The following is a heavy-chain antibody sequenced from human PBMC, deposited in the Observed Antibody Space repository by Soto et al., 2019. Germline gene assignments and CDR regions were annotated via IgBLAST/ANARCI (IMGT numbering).Heavy chain of an antibody. J-gene: IGHJ4*02. Sequence: QVQLAQSGAEVKKPGASVTVSCKASGYTFSSYGISWVRQAPGQGLEWVGWISVHNGYTKYATELQGRVTMTTDTSTSTAYMELRSLRSNDSAVYFCARLEHNFGPHDYWGQGTLVTVTS. CDR1: GYTFSSYG. V-gene: IGHV1-18*01. CDR2: ISVHNGYT. D-gene: IGHD1-1*01. CDR3: ARLEHNFGPHDY.